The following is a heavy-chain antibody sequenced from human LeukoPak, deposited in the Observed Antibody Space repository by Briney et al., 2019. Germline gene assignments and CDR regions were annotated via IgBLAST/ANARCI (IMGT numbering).Heavy chain of an antibody. CDR2: INWDGGST. CDR1: GFTFDDYG. CDR3: VRDPRQLAFDY. V-gene: IGHV3-20*04. D-gene: IGHD6-6*01. J-gene: IGHJ4*02. Sequence: GGSLRLSCAASGFTFDDYGMSWVRQAPGKGLEWVSGINWDGGSTGYADSVKGRFTISRDNAKNSLYLQMNSLRAEDTALYYCVRDPRQLAFDYWGQGTLVTVSS.